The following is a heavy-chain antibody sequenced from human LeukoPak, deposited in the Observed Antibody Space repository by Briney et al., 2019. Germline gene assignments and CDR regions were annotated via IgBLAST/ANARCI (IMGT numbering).Heavy chain of an antibody. V-gene: IGHV1-8*01. J-gene: IGHJ4*02. Sequence: ASVKVSCKASGYTFTSYDINWVRQATGQGLEWMGWMNPNSGNTDYAQKFQGRVTMTRNTSISTAYMELSSLRSEDTAVYYCARGLRAAAGTGDYWGQGTLVTVSS. CDR3: ARGLRAAAGTGDY. CDR2: MNPNSGNT. D-gene: IGHD6-13*01. CDR1: GYTFTSYD.